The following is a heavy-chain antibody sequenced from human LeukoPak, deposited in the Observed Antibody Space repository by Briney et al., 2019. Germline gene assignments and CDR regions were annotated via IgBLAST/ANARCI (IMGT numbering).Heavy chain of an antibody. CDR2: IYYSGST. D-gene: IGHD3-3*01. CDR3: ARANSGDYAFWSGYYPFDY. J-gene: IGHJ4*02. Sequence: SQTLSLTCTVSGGSISSGDYYWSWIRQPPGKGLEWIGYIYYSGSTYYNPSLKSRVTISVDTSKNQFSLKLSSVTAADTAVYYCARANSGDYAFWSGYYPFDYWGQGTLVTVSS. V-gene: IGHV4-30-4*08. CDR1: GGSISSGDYY.